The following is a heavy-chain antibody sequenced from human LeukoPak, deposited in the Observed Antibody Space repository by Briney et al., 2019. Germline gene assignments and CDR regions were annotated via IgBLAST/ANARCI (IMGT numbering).Heavy chain of an antibody. Sequence: PSETLSLTCTVSGASITSYYWNWMRQSPGKGLERIGYGHHSGTTNYNPSLESRGTISVDTSKNQFSLKLSSVSAADTAVYYCARWGESGDSVVHAFDIWGRGTMVTVSS. J-gene: IGHJ3*02. D-gene: IGHD2-21*02. CDR3: ARWGESGDSVVHAFDI. CDR1: GASITSYY. V-gene: IGHV4-59*01. CDR2: GHHSGTT.